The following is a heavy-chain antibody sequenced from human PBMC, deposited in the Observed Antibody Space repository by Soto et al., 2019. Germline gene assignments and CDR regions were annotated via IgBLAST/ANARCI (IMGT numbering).Heavy chain of an antibody. J-gene: IGHJ4*02. CDR1: GLTFSSYA. D-gene: IGHD3-10*01. V-gene: IGHV3-23*01. Sequence: GGSLRLSCAASGLTFSSYAMRWVRQAPGKGLEWVSGISGSGGSTYYADFVKGRFTISRDNSKNTLYLQMNSLRADDTAVYYCAKGGEGSFGYWGQGTLVTVSS. CDR2: ISGSGGST. CDR3: AKGGEGSFGY.